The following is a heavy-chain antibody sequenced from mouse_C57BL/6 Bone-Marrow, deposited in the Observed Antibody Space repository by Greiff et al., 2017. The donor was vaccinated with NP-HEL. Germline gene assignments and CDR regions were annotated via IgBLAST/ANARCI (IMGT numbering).Heavy chain of an antibody. CDR1: GYTFTSYW. J-gene: IGHJ3*01. CDR3: ARQQGRRRKWFAY. Sequence: QVQLQQSGAELVKPGASVKLSCTASGYTFTSYWMHWVKQRPGQGLEWVGMIHPSSGSTNYIEKFQSTATLTVDKSSSTAYLQLSSLTSEDTAIYYCARQQGRRRKWFAYWGQGTLVTVSA. CDR2: IHPSSGST. V-gene: IGHV1-64*01. D-gene: IGHD3-3*01.